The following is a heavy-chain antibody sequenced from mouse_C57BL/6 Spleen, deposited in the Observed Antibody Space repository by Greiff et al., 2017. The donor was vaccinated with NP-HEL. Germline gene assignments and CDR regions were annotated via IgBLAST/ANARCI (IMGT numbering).Heavy chain of an antibody. D-gene: IGHD1-1*01. V-gene: IGHV1-82*01. CDR1: GYAFSSSW. CDR3: ARYSRCYAMDY. Sequence: QVQLKQSGPELVKPGASVKISCKASGYAFSSSWMNWVKQRPGKGLEWIGRIYPGDGDTNYNGKFKGKATLTADKSSSTAYMQLSSLTSEDSAVYFCARYSRCYAMDYWGQGTSVTVSS. J-gene: IGHJ4*01. CDR2: IYPGDGDT.